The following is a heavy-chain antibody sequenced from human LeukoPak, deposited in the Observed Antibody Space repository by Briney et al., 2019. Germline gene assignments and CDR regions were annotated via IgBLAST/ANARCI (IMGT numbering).Heavy chain of an antibody. Sequence: ASVKVSCKASGYTFTSYGISWVRQAPGQGLEWMGWISAYNGNTNYAQKLQGRVTMTTDTSTSTAYMELRSLRSDDTAVYYCATSPGDILTGYYPYWGQGTLVTVSS. CDR1: GYTFTSYG. CDR2: ISAYNGNT. D-gene: IGHD3-9*01. CDR3: ATSPGDILTGYYPY. J-gene: IGHJ4*02. V-gene: IGHV1-18*01.